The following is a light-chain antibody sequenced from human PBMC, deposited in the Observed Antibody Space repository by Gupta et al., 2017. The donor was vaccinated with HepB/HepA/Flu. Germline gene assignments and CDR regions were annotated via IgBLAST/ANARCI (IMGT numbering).Light chain of an antibody. V-gene: IGLV2-11*01. J-gene: IGLJ2*01. CDR2: DVN. Sequence: QSALTQPRSVSGSPGPSVTISCTGTSSDVGGYNYVSWYQQHPGKAPKVMIYDVNKRPSGVPDRFSGSKSGNTASLTISGRKEEEEADYYCCSDAGTDTKVFGGGTKLTVL. CDR1: SSDVGGYNY. CDR3: CSDAGTDTKV.